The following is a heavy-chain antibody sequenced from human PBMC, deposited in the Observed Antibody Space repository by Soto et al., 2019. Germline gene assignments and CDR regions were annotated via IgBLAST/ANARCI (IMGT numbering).Heavy chain of an antibody. Sequence: PSETLSLTCTVSGGSISSYYWSWIRQPPGKGLEWIGYIYYSGSTNYNPSLKSRVTISVDTSKNQFSLKLSSVTAADTAVYYCARTREKLVAFDIWGQGTMVTVSS. CDR2: IYYSGST. V-gene: IGHV4-59*01. CDR1: GGSISSYY. J-gene: IGHJ3*02. CDR3: ARTREKLVAFDI.